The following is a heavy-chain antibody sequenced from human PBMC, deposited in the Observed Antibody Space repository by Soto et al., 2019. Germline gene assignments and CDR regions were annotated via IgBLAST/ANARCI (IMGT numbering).Heavy chain of an antibody. D-gene: IGHD6-13*01. CDR2: IYPGDSDT. CDR1: GYSFTTYW. Sequence: EESLKIASKGSGYSFTTYWIAWVRQMPGKGLEWVGIIYPGDSDTRYSPSFEGHVTISVDKSISTAFLQWNSLKDSDNAIYYCARHSTSRSKDYWGQGPLVTVSS. J-gene: IGHJ4*01. CDR3: ARHSTSRSKDY. V-gene: IGHV5-51*01.